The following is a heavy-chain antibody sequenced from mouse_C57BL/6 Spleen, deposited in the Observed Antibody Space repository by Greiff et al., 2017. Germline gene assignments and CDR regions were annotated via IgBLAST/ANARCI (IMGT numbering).Heavy chain of an antibody. V-gene: IGHV1-81*01. CDR1: GYTFTSYG. D-gene: IGHD1-1*01. CDR2: IYPRSGNT. Sequence: QVQLQQSGAELARPGASVTLSCKASGYTFTSYGISWVKQRPGQGLEWIGEIYPRSGNTYYNEKFKGKATLTADKSSSTAYMELRSLTSEDSAVYFCHYYGSSYGAMDYWGHGTSVTVSS. J-gene: IGHJ4*01. CDR3: HYYGSSYGAMDY.